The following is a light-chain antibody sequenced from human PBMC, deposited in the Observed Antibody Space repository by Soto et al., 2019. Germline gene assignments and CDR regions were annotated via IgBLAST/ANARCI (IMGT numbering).Light chain of an antibody. J-gene: IGKJ5*01. CDR2: GAS. V-gene: IGKV3-15*01. CDR1: QSVSSN. Sequence: EIVMTQSPATLSVSPGERATLSCRASQSVSSNFAWYQQKPRHPPRLLIYGASSRATGIPASFSGSGSGTAVTLITSSLQAEEFVVYYCWQYNNCPPFTFGQGTRLEIK. CDR3: WQYNNCPPFT.